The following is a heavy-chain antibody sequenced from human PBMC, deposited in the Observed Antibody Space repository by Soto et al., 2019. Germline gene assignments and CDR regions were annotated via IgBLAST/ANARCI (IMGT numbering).Heavy chain of an antibody. V-gene: IGHV4-61*01. CDR3: ARGTPIFTTEHDY. D-gene: IGHD3-3*01. CDR2: IYYSGST. Sequence: QVQLQESGPGLVKPSETLSLTCTVSGGSVSSGSYYWSWIRQPPGKGLEWIGYIYYSGSTNYNPSLKSRVTISVDTSKTQFSLKLSSVTAADTAVYYCARGTPIFTTEHDYWGQGTLVTVSS. CDR1: GGSVSSGSYY. J-gene: IGHJ4*02.